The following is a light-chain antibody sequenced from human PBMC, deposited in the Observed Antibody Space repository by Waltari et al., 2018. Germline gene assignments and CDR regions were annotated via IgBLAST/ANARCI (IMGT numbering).Light chain of an antibody. CDR1: SSDVGGYNY. Sequence: QSALTQPASVSGSPGPSITISCTGTSSDVGGYNYVSWYQQHPGKAPKLMIYDVSNRPSGVSNRFSGSKSGNTASLTISGLQAEDEADYYCSSYTSSSTIWVFGGGTKLTVL. CDR2: DVS. V-gene: IGLV2-14*03. CDR3: SSYTSSSTIWV. J-gene: IGLJ3*02.